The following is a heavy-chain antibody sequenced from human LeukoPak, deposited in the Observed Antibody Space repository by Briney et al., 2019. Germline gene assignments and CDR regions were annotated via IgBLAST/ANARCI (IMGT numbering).Heavy chain of an antibody. Sequence: PSETLSLTCTVSGGSISSGRYSWSWIRQPAGKGLEWIGRIYTSGSTNYNPSLKSRVTISVDTSKNQFSLKLSSVTAADTAVYYCARVPTFGGVIVFWGQGTLVTVSS. D-gene: IGHD3-16*02. CDR1: GGSISSGRYS. V-gene: IGHV4-61*02. J-gene: IGHJ4*02. CDR2: IYTSGST. CDR3: ARVPTFGGVIVF.